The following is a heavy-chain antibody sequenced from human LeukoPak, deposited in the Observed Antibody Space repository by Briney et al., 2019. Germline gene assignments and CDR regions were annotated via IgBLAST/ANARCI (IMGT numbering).Heavy chain of an antibody. CDR3: ARATTYDILTGYFDY. V-gene: IGHV3-23*01. Sequence: TGGTQRLSCAACGLGFSNYGMNWVRQAPGKGLEWVSGITGNGATTYYADSVKGRFTISRDNSRNTVYLQMNSLRAEDTAMYYCARATTYDILTGYFDYWGQGTLVTVSS. D-gene: IGHD3-9*01. J-gene: IGHJ4*02. CDR2: ITGNGATT. CDR1: GLGFSNYG.